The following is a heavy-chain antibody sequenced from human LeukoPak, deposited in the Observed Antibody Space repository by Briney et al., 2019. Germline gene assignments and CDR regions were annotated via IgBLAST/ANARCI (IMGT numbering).Heavy chain of an antibody. CDR2: IYYSGST. Sequence: SETLSLTCTVSGGSISSYYWSWIRQPPGKGLEWIGYIYYSGSTNYNPSLKSRVTISVDTSKSQYSLKLSSVTAADTAVYYCARDVVPAAMRKGNWFDPWGQGTLVTVSS. V-gene: IGHV4-59*12. J-gene: IGHJ5*02. CDR3: ARDVVPAAMRKGNWFDP. CDR1: GGSISSYY. D-gene: IGHD2-2*01.